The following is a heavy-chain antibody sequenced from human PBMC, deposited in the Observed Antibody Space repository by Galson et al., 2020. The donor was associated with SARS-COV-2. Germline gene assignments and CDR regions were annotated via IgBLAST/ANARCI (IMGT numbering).Heavy chain of an antibody. V-gene: IGHV4-4*02. D-gene: IGHD2-2*02. CDR1: GGSLSTSEW. CDR2: IYYSGNT. CDR3: ARRSGYCSTTSCHTGYFDY. J-gene: IGHJ4*02. Sequence: SETLSLTCAVSGGSLSTSEWWSWVRQPPGKGLEWIGQIYYSGNTNYSPSLKSRVSILVDKSQNQFSLNLRSVTAADTAVYYCARRSGYCSTTSCHTGYFDYWGQGALVTVSS.